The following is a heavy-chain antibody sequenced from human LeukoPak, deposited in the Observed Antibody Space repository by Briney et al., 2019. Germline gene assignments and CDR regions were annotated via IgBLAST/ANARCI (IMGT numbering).Heavy chain of an antibody. V-gene: IGHV3-23*01. D-gene: IGHD1-20*01. CDR1: GFTFSYHW. Sequence: GGSLRLSCAASGFTFSYHWMTWVRQAPGKGLEWVSAISGSGGSTYYADSVKGRFTISRDNSKNTLYLQMNSLRAEDTAVYYCAKRWGITGTTYFDLWGRGTLVTVSS. CDR2: ISGSGGST. CDR3: AKRWGITGTTYFDL. J-gene: IGHJ2*01.